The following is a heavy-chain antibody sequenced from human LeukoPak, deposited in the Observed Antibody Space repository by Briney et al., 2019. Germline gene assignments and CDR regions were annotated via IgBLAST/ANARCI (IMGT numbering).Heavy chain of an antibody. Sequence: SETLSLTCAVCGGSFSGYYWSWIRQPPGKGLEWIGEINHSGSTHYPPSLTPLDPISVDTSKNQFSLQLSSVTAADTAVYYCARARAHLKYYYDSSGYYYFDYWGQGTLVTVSS. V-gene: IGHV4-34*01. CDR3: ARARAHLKYYYDSSGYYYFDY. D-gene: IGHD3-22*01. CDR2: INHSGST. CDR1: GGSFSGYY. J-gene: IGHJ4*02.